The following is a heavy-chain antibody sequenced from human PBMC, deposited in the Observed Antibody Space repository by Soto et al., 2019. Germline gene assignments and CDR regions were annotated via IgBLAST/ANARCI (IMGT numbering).Heavy chain of an antibody. CDR2: IYYTGSTT. D-gene: IGHD1-26*01. V-gene: IGHV4-59*01. Sequence: SETLSLTCTVSGGSISSYYWSWIRQPPGKGLEWIGYIYYTGSTTKYNPSLKSRVTISVDTSKNQFSLKLSSVTAADTAVYYCARVADGWEAYYFDYWGQGTLVTVSS. CDR3: ARVADGWEAYYFDY. CDR1: GGSISSYY. J-gene: IGHJ4*02.